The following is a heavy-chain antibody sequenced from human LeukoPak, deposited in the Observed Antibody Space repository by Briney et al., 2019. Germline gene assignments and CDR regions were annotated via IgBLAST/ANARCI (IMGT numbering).Heavy chain of an antibody. J-gene: IGHJ5*02. V-gene: IGHV3-48*03. CDR3: ARLYSVSGRFDP. Sequence: GGSLRLSCEASGFTFSSYEMNWVRQAPGKGLEWVSYISSSDNTIYYADSVKGRFTISRDNAKNSLFLQINSLRAEDTAVYYCARLYSVSGRFDPWGQGTLVTVSS. CDR1: GFTFSSYE. D-gene: IGHD3-10*01. CDR2: ISSSDNTI.